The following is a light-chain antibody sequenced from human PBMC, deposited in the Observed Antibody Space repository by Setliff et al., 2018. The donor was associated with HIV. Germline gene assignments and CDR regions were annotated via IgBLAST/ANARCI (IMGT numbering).Light chain of an antibody. CDR1: SSDIGGYNY. J-gene: IGLJ1*01. CDR2: EVS. Sequence: QSALTQPASVSGSPGQSITISCTGTSSDIGGYNYVSWYQQHPGKAPKLVISEVSNRPSGLSNRFSGSKSGDTASLTISGLQTEDEADYYCSPYTATSTLYVFGTGTKVTVL. CDR3: SPYTATSTLYV. V-gene: IGLV2-14*01.